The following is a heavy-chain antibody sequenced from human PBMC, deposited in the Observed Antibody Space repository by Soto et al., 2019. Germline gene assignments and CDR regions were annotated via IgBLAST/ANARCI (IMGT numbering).Heavy chain of an antibody. CDR2: IYYSGST. CDR1: GGSFRSGYYY. V-gene: IGHV4-30-4*01. CDR3: ATQEVGGSYVYTFDP. D-gene: IGHD1-26*01. J-gene: IGHJ5*02. Sequence: SETLSLTCTVSGGSFRSGYYYWSWIRQPPGKGLESIGYIYYSGSTYYNPSLKSRVTISVDTSKNQFSLKLSSVTAADTAVYYCATQEVGGSYVYTFDPWGQGTLVTVSS.